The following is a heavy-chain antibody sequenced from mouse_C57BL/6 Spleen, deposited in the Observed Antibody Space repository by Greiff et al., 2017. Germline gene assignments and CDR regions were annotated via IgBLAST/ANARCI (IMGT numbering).Heavy chain of an antibody. V-gene: IGHV1-64*01. D-gene: IGHD1-1*01. CDR1: GYTFTSYW. CDR2: IHPNSGST. CDR3: ARSYYGSSTSFAY. Sequence: QVQLQQPGAELVKPGASVKLSCKASGYTFTSYWMHWVKQRPGQGLEWIGMIHPNSGSTNYNEKFKSKATLTVDTSSSTAYMQLSSLTSEDSAVYYCARSYYGSSTSFAYWGQGTLVTVSA. J-gene: IGHJ3*01.